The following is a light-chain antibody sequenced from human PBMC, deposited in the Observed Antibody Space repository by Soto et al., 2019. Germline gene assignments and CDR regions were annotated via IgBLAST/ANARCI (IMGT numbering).Light chain of an antibody. Sequence: EIVMTQSPATLSVSPGERATLSCRASQSVSSNLAWYQQKPCQAPRLLIYGASTRATAIPARFSGSGSGTEFPLTISSLQSEDFAVYYCQQYNNWPLWTFGQGTKVEIK. CDR3: QQYNNWPLWT. J-gene: IGKJ1*01. CDR2: GAS. V-gene: IGKV3-15*01. CDR1: QSVSSN.